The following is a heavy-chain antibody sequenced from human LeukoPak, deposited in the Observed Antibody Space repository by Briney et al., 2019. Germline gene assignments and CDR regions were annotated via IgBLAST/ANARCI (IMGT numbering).Heavy chain of an antibody. CDR1: GGSISSSSYC. Sequence: PSETLSLTCTVSGGSISSSSYCWGWLRQPPGKGLEWIGSIYYTGSTYYNPPLKSRVTISVDTSKNQFSLKLSSVTAADTAVYYCARLRYYGDYIDYWGQGTLVTVSS. CDR3: ARLRYYGDYIDY. CDR2: IYYTGST. V-gene: IGHV4-39*01. D-gene: IGHD4-17*01. J-gene: IGHJ4*02.